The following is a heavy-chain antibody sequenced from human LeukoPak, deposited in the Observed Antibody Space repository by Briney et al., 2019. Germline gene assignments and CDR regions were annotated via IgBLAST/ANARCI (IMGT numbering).Heavy chain of an antibody. J-gene: IGHJ4*02. Sequence: SETLSLTCAVYGGSFSGYYWSWIRQPPGKGLEWIGEINHSGSTNYNPSLTSRVTISVDTSKNQFSLKLSSVTAADTAVYYCARERHYYYDSSGYDLLDYWGQGTLVTVSS. CDR2: INHSGST. CDR3: ARERHYYYDSSGYDLLDY. V-gene: IGHV4-34*01. CDR1: GGSFSGYY. D-gene: IGHD3-22*01.